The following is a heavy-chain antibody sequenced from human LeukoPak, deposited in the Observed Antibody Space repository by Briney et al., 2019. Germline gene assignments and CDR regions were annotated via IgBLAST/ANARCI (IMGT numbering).Heavy chain of an antibody. CDR1: GFTFSSYP. Sequence: GGSLRLSCVASGFTFSSYPVHWVRQAPDKGLEYLSAILGNGHASFYADSVKGRFTISRDNSKNTLYLQMGNLRADDMAVYYCARDSSSGYSFDSWGQGTLVTVSS. CDR2: ILGNGHAS. J-gene: IGHJ4*02. D-gene: IGHD6-19*01. CDR3: ARDSSSGYSFDS. V-gene: IGHV3-64*02.